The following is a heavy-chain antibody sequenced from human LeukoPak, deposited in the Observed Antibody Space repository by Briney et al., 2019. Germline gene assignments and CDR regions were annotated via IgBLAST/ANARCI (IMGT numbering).Heavy chain of an antibody. Sequence: GGSLRLSCAASGFTFSSYGMHWVRQAPGKGLEWVAFIRYDGSNKYYADSVKGRFTISRDNSKNTLYLQMNSLRAEDTAVYYCAKEAGITMIVVVITTPDFDYWGQGTLVTVSS. CDR1: GFTFSSYG. CDR2: IRYDGSNK. D-gene: IGHD3-22*01. CDR3: AKEAGITMIVVVITTPDFDY. J-gene: IGHJ4*02. V-gene: IGHV3-30*02.